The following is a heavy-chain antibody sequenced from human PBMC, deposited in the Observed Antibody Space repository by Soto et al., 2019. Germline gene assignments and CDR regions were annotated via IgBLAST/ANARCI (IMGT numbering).Heavy chain of an antibody. D-gene: IGHD3-16*01. J-gene: IGHJ4*02. Sequence: GSLRLSCAASGFTFSSYGMHWVRQAPGKGLEWVAVISYDGSNKYYADSVKGRFTISRDNSKNTLYLQMNSLRAEDTAVYYCAKGGGGGGYYFGYWGQRTPVTGSS. CDR3: AKGGGGGGYYFGY. CDR2: ISYDGSNK. V-gene: IGHV3-30*18. CDR1: GFTFSSYG.